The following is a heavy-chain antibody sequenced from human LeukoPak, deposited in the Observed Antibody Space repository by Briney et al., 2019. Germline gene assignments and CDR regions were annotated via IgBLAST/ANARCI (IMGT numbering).Heavy chain of an antibody. D-gene: IGHD3-22*01. V-gene: IGHV4-4*07. CDR3: LRVSDYYDSNGYFGY. J-gene: IGHJ4*02. CDR2: IYTSGST. CDR1: GGSISSYY. Sequence: SETLSLTCTVSGGSISSYYWSWIRQPAGKGLEWIERIYTSGSTNYNPSLKSRVTMSVDTSKNQFSLKLSSVTAPETDVYYCLRVSDYYDSNGYFGYWGQGTTVTVSS.